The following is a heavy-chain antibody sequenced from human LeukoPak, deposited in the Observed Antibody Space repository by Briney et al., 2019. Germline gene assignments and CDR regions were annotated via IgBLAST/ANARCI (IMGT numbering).Heavy chain of an antibody. CDR2: ISYDGSNK. D-gene: IGHD2-21*02. V-gene: IGHV3-30*18. CDR1: GFTFSSYG. Sequence: GRSLRLSCAASGFTFSSYGMHWVRQGPGKGLEWVAVISYDGSNKYYADSVKGRFTISRDNSKNTLYLQLNSLRVDDTAVYYCAKHRRSTLVTAYFDYWGQGNLVTVSS. CDR3: AKHRRSTLVTAYFDY. J-gene: IGHJ4*02.